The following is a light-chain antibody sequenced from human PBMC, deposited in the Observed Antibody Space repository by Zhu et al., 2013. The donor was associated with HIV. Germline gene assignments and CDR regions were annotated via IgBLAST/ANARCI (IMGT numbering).Light chain of an antibody. V-gene: IGLV1-47*01. J-gene: IGLJ1*01. Sequence: QSVLTQPPSASGTPGQRVTISCSGSSSNIGSNYVYWYQQLPGTAPKLLIYSNNQRPSGVPDRFSGSKSGTSASLAISGLRSEDEADYYCQSYDSSLSVNVFGTGTKVTVL. CDR2: SNN. CDR3: QSYDSSLSVNV. CDR1: SSNIGSNY.